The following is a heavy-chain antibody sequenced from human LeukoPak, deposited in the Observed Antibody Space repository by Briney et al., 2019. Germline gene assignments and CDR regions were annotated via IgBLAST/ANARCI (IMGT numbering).Heavy chain of an antibody. J-gene: IGHJ3*01. CDR3: ARVTDYDFWSCRQGGAFDL. CDR1: GGSITYYY. D-gene: IGHD3-3*01. Sequence: KPSETLSLTCTVSGGSITYYYGGWIRQPPGKRLEWIGYIYYNGDTIDNPSLHSRLTISPDTSISHSSLQLNFVKAADTALYYCARVTDYDFWSCRQGGAFDLWGHGKLVTVSS. V-gene: IGHV4-59*13. CDR2: IYYNGDT.